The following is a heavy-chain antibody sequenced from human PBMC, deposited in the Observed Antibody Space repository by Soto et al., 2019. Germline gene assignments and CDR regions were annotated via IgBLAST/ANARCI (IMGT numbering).Heavy chain of an antibody. CDR1: GFTFSSYA. CDR3: AKDWGRIVVVVAATPDAFDI. Sequence: EVQLLESGGGLVQPGGSLRLSCAASGFTFSSYAMSWVRQAPGKGLERVSAISGSGGSTYYADSVKGRFTISRDNSKNTLYLQMNSLRAEDTAVYYCAKDWGRIVVVVAATPDAFDIWGQGTMVTVSS. J-gene: IGHJ3*02. CDR2: ISGSGGST. D-gene: IGHD2-15*01. V-gene: IGHV3-23*01.